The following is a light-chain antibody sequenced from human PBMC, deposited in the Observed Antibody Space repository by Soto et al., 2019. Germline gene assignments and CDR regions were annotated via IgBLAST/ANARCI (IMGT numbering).Light chain of an antibody. V-gene: IGKV1-5*01. CDR3: QHYQSYSLT. CDR2: DAS. CDR1: QRISDW. Sequence: DIQMTQSPSTLSAYVGDRVTITCRASQRISDWLAGYQQKPGKAPTLLIYDASFLESGVPSRFSGSGSGTEFTLTISSLKPDDFATYYCQHYQSYSLTFGGGTKVEIK. J-gene: IGKJ4*01.